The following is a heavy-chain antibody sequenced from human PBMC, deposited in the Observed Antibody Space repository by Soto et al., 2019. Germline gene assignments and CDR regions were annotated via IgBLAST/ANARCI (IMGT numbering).Heavy chain of an antibody. CDR2: LSAYNGNT. D-gene: IGHD3-10*01. J-gene: IGHJ4*02. Sequence: QVQLVQSGAEVKKPGASVKVSCKASGYTFTSYGISWVRQAPGQGLEWMGWLSAYNGNTNYAQKLQGRVTMTTDTSTSTAYIELRSLSSDDTAVYYCASSYGSGSPSSLYWGKGTLVTVSS. CDR3: ASSYGSGSPSSLY. CDR1: GYTFTSYG. V-gene: IGHV1-18*01.